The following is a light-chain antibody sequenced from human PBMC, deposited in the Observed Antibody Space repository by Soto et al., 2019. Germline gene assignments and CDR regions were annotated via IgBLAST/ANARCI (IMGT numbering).Light chain of an antibody. CDR1: QGISSW. J-gene: IGKJ5*01. CDR2: VAS. Sequence: DIQMTQSPSSVSASVGDRVTITCRASQGISSWLAWYQQKPGKAPNLLISVASNLQSGVSSRFSGSGSGTDFTLTISSLQPEDFATYYCQQVSSFPVTFGQGTRLEIK. CDR3: QQVSSFPVT. V-gene: IGKV1-12*01.